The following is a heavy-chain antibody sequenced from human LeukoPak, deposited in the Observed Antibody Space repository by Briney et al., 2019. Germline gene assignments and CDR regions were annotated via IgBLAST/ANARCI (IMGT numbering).Heavy chain of an antibody. CDR3: ARYLEPYYFDY. D-gene: IGHD2-2*01. Sequence: ASVKVSCRASGFTFTSYDINWVRQSTGQGLEWMGWMNPISGHTGYAQKFQGRVTMTRDTSTSTVYMELSSLRSEDTAVYYCARYLEPYYFDYWGQGTLVTVSS. V-gene: IGHV1-8*01. J-gene: IGHJ4*02. CDR1: GFTFTSYD. CDR2: MNPISGHT.